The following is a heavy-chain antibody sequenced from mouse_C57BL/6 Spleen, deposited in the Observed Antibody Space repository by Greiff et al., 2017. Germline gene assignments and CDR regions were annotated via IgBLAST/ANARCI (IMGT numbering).Heavy chain of an antibody. V-gene: IGHV1-64*01. J-gene: IGHJ4*01. CDR1: GYTFTSYW. D-gene: IGHD1-1*01. CDR3: ASLYYGSSYGYAMDY. Sequence: QVQLQQPGAELVKPGASVKLSCKASGYTFTSYWMHWVKQRPGQGLEWIGMIHPNSGSTNYNEKFKSKATLTVDKSSSTAYMQLSSLTSEDSAVYYCASLYYGSSYGYAMDYWGQGTSVTVST. CDR2: IHPNSGST.